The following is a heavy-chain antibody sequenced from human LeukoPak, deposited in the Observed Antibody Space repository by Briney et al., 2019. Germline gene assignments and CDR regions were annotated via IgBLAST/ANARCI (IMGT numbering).Heavy chain of an antibody. CDR2: ISSNGGST. J-gene: IGHJ4*02. CDR1: GFTFSSYS. D-gene: IGHD1-26*01. Sequence: PGGSLRLSCAASGFTFSSYSMNWVRQAPGKGLEYVSAISSNGGSTYYANSVKGRFTISRDNSKNTLYLQMGSLRAEDMAVYYCARSGIVGATTSPLDYWGQGTLVTVSS. CDR3: ARSGIVGATTSPLDY. V-gene: IGHV3-64*01.